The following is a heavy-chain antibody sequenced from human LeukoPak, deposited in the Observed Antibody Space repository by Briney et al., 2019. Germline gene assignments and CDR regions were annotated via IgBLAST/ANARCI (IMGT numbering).Heavy chain of an antibody. J-gene: IGHJ4*02. CDR2: SSFRGAT. V-gene: IGHV4-59*02. CDR1: GDSVSRSY. CDR3: ARGLNHYGSPFDY. Sequence: SETLSLTCSVSGDSVSRSYWNWIRLPPGKGLELMGYSSFRGATNHNPSLKSRLTISVDTPKNPFSLKVYSVTAADTAFYYCARGLNHYGSPFDYWGQGILVTVSS. D-gene: IGHD3-10*01.